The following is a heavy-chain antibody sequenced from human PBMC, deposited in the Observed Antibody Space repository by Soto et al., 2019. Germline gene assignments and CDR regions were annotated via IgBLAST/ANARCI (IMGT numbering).Heavy chain of an antibody. CDR1: GYTFTSYA. CDR2: INAGNGNT. Sequence: QVQLVQSGAEVKKPGASVKVSCKASGYTFTSYAMHWVRQAPGQRLEWMGWINAGNGNTKYSQQFQGRVTITRDTSASPAYMELSSLRSEDTAVYYCARMSIAARHAATGYWYFALWGRGTLVTVSS. CDR3: ARMSIAARHAATGYWYFAL. D-gene: IGHD6-6*01. V-gene: IGHV1-3*01. J-gene: IGHJ2*01.